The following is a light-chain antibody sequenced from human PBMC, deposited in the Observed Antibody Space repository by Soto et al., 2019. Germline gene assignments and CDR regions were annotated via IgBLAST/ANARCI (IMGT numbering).Light chain of an antibody. V-gene: IGKV3-20*01. CDR1: QSLSGGY. J-gene: IGKJ5*01. Sequence: EIVLTQSPGTLSLSPGERATLSCRASQSLSGGYLAWFQQKPGQPPRLLIYSASNRATGIPARFSGSGSGTDFTLTISRLEPEDFVVYYCQQNGSLPSTFGQGTRLEIK. CDR2: SAS. CDR3: QQNGSLPST.